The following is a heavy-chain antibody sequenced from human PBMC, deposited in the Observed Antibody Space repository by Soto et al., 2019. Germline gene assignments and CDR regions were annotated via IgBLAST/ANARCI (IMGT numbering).Heavy chain of an antibody. CDR3: ARNSEIVVARDNWFDP. V-gene: IGHV1-18*04. Sequence: QVQLVQSGAEVKKPGASVKVSCKASGYTFTSYGISWVRQAPGQGLEWMGWISAYNGNTNYAQKLQGRVTMTTDPSTSTAYMELRSLRSDDTAVYYCARNSEIVVARDNWFDPWGQGTLVTVSS. J-gene: IGHJ5*02. CDR1: GYTFTSYG. D-gene: IGHD3-22*01. CDR2: ISAYNGNT.